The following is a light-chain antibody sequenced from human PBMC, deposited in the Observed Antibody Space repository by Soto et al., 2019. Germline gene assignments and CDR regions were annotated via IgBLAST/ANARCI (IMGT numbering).Light chain of an antibody. CDR3: SSYAAYHVV. V-gene: IGLV2-8*01. J-gene: IGLJ2*01. CDR1: SSDVGGYNY. CDR2: EVS. Sequence: QSVLTQPPSASGSPGQSVTISCTGTSSDVGGYNYVSWYQQHPGKAPKLMIYEVSKRPSGVPDRFSGSKSGNTASLTVSGLQAEDEADYYCSSYAAYHVVFGGGTQLTVL.